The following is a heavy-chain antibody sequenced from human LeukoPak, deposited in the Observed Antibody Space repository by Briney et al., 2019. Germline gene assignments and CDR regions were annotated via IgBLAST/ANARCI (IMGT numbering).Heavy chain of an antibody. D-gene: IGHD6-19*01. CDR2: IKQDGSKK. CDR1: GFTFSRYW. V-gene: IGHV3-7*03. J-gene: IGHJ4*02. Sequence: PGGSLRLSCAASGFTFSRYWMTWVRQAPGKGLEWVANIKQDGSKKNYVDSVKGRFTISRVNAKNSLYLQMNSLRAEDTGVYYCAKSGYSSGWPEVPFDYWGQGTLVTVSS. CDR3: AKSGYSSGWPEVPFDY.